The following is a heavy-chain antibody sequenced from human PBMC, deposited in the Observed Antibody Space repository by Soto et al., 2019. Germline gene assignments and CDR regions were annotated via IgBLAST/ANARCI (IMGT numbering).Heavy chain of an antibody. CDR2: IYSCGSGST. CDR3: ARDGSSRPTEY. D-gene: IGHD3-10*01. V-gene: IGHV3-66*01. Sequence: GGLLRLSCAASGFTVSSNYMSWVRQAPGKGLEWVSVIYSCGSGSTYYADSVKGRFTISRDISKNTVYLQMNSLRAEDTAAYYGARDGSSRPTEYWGQGILVTVSS. J-gene: IGHJ4*02. CDR1: GFTVSSNY.